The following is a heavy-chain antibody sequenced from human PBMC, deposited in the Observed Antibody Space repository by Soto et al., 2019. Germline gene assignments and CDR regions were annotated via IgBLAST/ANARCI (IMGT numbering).Heavy chain of an antibody. V-gene: IGHV3-30*18. CDR2: ISYDGSNK. CDR1: VFTFSSYG. Sequence: QVQLVESGGGVVQPGRSLRLSCAASVFTFSSYGMHWVRQAPGKGLEWVAVISYDGSNKYYADSVKGRFTISRDNSKNTLYLQMNSLRAEDTAVYYCAKTGQQWGMDVWGQGTTVTVSS. CDR3: AKTGQQWGMDV. D-gene: IGHD6-19*01. J-gene: IGHJ6*02.